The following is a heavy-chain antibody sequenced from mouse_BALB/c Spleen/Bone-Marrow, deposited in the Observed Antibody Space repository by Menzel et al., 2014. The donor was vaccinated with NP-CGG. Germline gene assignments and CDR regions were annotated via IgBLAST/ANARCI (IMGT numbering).Heavy chain of an antibody. J-gene: IGHJ2*01. V-gene: IGHV3-8*02. D-gene: IGHD2-3*01. Sequence: EVMLVESGPSLVKPSQSLTLTCSVTGDSITSGYLNWIRQFPGNKLEYMGYISYSGSTYYSPSLKSRISITRDTSKNQYYLQLNSVTAEDAASYYCATYDGYYFDYWGQGTTVTVSS. CDR3: ATYDGYYFDY. CDR1: GDSITSGY. CDR2: ISYSGST.